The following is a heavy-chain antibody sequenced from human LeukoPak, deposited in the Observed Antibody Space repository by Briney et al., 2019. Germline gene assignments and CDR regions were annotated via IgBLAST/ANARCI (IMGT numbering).Heavy chain of an antibody. CDR3: ARDAGGFDP. CDR2: FDPEDGET. V-gene: IGHV1-24*01. CDR1: GYTFTSYG. D-gene: IGHD3-10*01. Sequence: ASVKVSCKASGYTFTSYGISWVRQAPGQGLEWMGGFDPEDGETIYAQKFQGRVTMTEDTSTDTAYMELSSLRSEDTAVYYCARDAGGFDPWGQGTLVTVSS. J-gene: IGHJ5*02.